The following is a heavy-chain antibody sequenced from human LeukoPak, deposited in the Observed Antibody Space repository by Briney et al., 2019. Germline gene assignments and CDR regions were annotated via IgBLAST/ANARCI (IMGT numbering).Heavy chain of an antibody. D-gene: IGHD6-19*01. J-gene: IGHJ4*02. CDR3: AREPRPRGGWFVSE. V-gene: IGHV1-2*02. CDR2: INPNSGGT. Sequence: ASVKVSCKSSGYKFTDYYMHWVRQAPGQGLEWMGWINPNSGGTNYAQKFQGRVSMTRDTSISTLYMDLSSLRSDDTAVYYCAREPRPRGGWFVSEWGQGTRVTVSS. CDR1: GYKFTDYY.